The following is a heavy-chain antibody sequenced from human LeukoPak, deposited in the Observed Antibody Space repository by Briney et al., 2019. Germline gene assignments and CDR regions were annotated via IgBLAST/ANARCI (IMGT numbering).Heavy chain of an antibody. CDR2: ISSNGGST. D-gene: IGHD1-26*01. V-gene: IGHV3-64*01. CDR3: ARVTRGSYYYYYYMDV. CDR1: GFTFSSYA. Sequence: GGSLRLSCAASGFTFSSYAMHWVRQAPGKGLEYVSAISSNGGSTYYANSVEGRFTISRDNSKNTLYLQMGSLRAEDMAVYYCARVTRGSYYYYYYMDVWGKGTTVTISS. J-gene: IGHJ6*03.